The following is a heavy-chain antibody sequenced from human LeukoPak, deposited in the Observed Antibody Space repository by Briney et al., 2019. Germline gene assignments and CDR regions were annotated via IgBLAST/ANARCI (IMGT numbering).Heavy chain of an antibody. V-gene: IGHV1-2*06. CDR3: ATLDGSGIAVAGYNWFHP. Sequence: ASVKVSCKASGYTFTGYYMHWVRQAPGQGLEWMGRINPNSGGTNYAQKFQGRVTMTRDTSISTAYMELSRLRSDDTAVYYCATLDGSGIAVAGYNWFHPWGQGTLVTVSS. CDR1: GYTFTGYY. CDR2: INPNSGGT. D-gene: IGHD6-19*01. J-gene: IGHJ5*02.